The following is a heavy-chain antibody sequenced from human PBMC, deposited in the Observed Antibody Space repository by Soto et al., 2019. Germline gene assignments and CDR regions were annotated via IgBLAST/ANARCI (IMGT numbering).Heavy chain of an antibody. CDR3: ARQLSNSSRYDDCFDP. Sequence: QVQLQQSGPRLVKPSQTLSFTCAISGDSVSRNSAAWSWIRQSPSRGLEWLGRTYYRSKWYNDYAVSVKSRITINADASKNQFSLQLNSVTPEDTAVYYCARQLSNSSRYDDCFDPWGQGTLVTVSS. V-gene: IGHV6-1*01. CDR2: TYYRSKWYN. J-gene: IGHJ5*02. CDR1: GDSVSRNSAA. D-gene: IGHD6-6*01.